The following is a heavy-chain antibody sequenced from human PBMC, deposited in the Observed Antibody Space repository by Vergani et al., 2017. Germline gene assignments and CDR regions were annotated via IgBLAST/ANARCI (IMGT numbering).Heavy chain of an antibody. CDR2: IYTSGST. CDR3: AGVPVPLPQVRGGDY. CDR1: GGSISSGSYY. Sequence: QVQLQESGPGLVKPSQTLSLTCTVSGGSISSGSYYWSWIRQPAGKGLEWIGRIYTSGSTNYNPSLKSRVTISVDTSKNQFSLKLSSVTAADTAVYYCAGVPVPLPQVRGGDYWGQGTLVTVSS. V-gene: IGHV4-61*02. J-gene: IGHJ4*02. D-gene: IGHD1-26*01.